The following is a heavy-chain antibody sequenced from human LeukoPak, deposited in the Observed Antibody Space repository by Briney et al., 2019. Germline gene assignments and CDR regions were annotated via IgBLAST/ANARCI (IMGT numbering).Heavy chain of an antibody. CDR2: ISSSSSYI. J-gene: IGHJ4*02. Sequence: PGGSLRLSCAASGFTFSSYSMNWVRQAPRKGLEWVSSISSSSSYIYYADSVKGRFTISRDNAKNSLYLQMNSLRAEDTAVYYCARDPYGDYYFDYWGQGTLVTVSS. D-gene: IGHD4-17*01. V-gene: IGHV3-21*01. CDR3: ARDPYGDYYFDY. CDR1: GFTFSSYS.